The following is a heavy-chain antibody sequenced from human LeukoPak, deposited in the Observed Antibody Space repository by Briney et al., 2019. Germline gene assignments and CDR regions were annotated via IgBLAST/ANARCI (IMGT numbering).Heavy chain of an antibody. Sequence: SETLSLTCAVYGGSFSGYYWNWIRQPLGKGLEWIGEINHSGKTNYSPSLKSRVTISVDTSKNQFSLKLSSVTAADTAVYYCARHDYGDYVDAFDIWGQGTMVTVSS. CDR1: GGSFSGYY. CDR3: ARHDYGDYVDAFDI. V-gene: IGHV4-34*01. J-gene: IGHJ3*02. CDR2: INHSGKT. D-gene: IGHD4-17*01.